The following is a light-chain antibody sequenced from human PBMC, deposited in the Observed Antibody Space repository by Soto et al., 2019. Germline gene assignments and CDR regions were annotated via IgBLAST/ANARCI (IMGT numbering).Light chain of an antibody. J-gene: IGKJ5*01. CDR1: QGISSF. V-gene: IGKV1-9*01. CDR2: AAS. CDR3: QQLNSYPIT. Sequence: IQLTQSPSSLSASVGDSVTITCRASQGISSFLAWYQQKPGKTPKLLIYAASTLQSGVPSRFSGSGSGTDFTLTISSLQPEDFATYFCQQLNSYPITFGQGTRLEIE.